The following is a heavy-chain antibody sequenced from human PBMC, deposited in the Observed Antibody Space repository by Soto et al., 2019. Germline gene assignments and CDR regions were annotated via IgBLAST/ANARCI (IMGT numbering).Heavy chain of an antibody. V-gene: IGHV4-30-4*01. Sequence: PSETLSLTCTVSGGSISSGDYYWSWIRQPPGKGLEWIGCIYYSGSTYYNPSLKSRVIISVDTSKNQFSLKLSSVTAADTAVYYCARDPGLLGKHYYYGMDVWGQGTTVTVSS. CDR3: ARDPGLLGKHYYYGMDV. CDR2: IYYSGST. J-gene: IGHJ6*02. D-gene: IGHD7-27*01. CDR1: GGSISSGDYY.